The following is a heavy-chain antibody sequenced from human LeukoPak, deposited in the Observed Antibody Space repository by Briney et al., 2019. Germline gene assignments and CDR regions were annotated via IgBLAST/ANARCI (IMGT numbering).Heavy chain of an antibody. CDR3: AADRRYSYGRSGPYYYYYMDV. J-gene: IGHJ6*03. D-gene: IGHD5-18*01. Sequence: SVKVSCKASGFTFSSSAMQWVRQARGQRLEWIGWIVVGSGNTNYAQKFQERVTITRDMSTSTAYMELSSLRSEDTAVYYCAADRRYSYGRSGPYYYYYMDVWGKGTTVTVSS. CDR1: GFTFSSSA. CDR2: IVVGSGNT. V-gene: IGHV1-58*02.